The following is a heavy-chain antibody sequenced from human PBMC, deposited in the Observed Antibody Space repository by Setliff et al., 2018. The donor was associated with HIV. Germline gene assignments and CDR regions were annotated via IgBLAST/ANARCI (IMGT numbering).Heavy chain of an antibody. CDR1: GYRFTSHW. D-gene: IGHD3-3*01. J-gene: IGHJ5*01. CDR3: ARQPTDTSGYNNWFDS. Sequence: RGESLKISCKGSGYRFTSHWIAWVRQMPGRGLEWMGIIYPGDSDTRYSPSFEGQVTMSADKSINTAYLQWNSLKASDTAMYYCARQPTDTSGYNNWFDSWGQGTLVTVSS. CDR2: IYPGDSDT. V-gene: IGHV5-51*01.